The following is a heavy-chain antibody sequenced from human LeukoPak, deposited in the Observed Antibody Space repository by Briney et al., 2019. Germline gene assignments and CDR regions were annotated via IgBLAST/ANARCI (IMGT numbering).Heavy chain of an antibody. D-gene: IGHD3-3*01. CDR2: ISSSSSYI. CDR3: ARYYDFWSGYYRDYYYYGMDV. V-gene: IGHV3-21*01. CDR1: GFTFSSYS. J-gene: IGHJ6*02. Sequence: GGSLRLSCAASGFTFSSYSMNWVRQAPGKGLEWVSSISSSSSYIYYADSVKGRFTISRDNAKNSLYLQMNSLRAEDTAVYYCARYYDFWSGYYRDYYYYGMDVWGQGTTVTVSS.